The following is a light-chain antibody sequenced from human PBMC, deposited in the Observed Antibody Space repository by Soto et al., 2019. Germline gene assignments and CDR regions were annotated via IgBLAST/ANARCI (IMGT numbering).Light chain of an antibody. J-gene: IGLJ1*01. Sequence: QPALTQPPSVSGSPGQSVTISCTGSSSDVGNYNRVSWYQQPPGTAPKVMIYEVSNRPSGVPDRFSGSKSGNTASLTISGLQPEDEADYYCYSFTSSNTYVFGTGTKVTVL. V-gene: IGLV2-18*02. CDR1: SSDVGNYNR. CDR3: YSFTSSNTYV. CDR2: EVS.